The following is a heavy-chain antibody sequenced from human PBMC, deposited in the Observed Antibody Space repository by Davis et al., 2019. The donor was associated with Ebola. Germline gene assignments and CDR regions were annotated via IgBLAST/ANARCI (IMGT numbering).Heavy chain of an antibody. Sequence: GESLKISCAASGFTFSSYGMHWVRQAPGKGLEWVSSISSSSSYIYYADSVKGRFTISRDNAKNSLYLQMNSLRAEDTAVYYCARDPSYIWTTVTTTSYFDYWGQGTLVTVSS. CDR1: GFTFSSYG. J-gene: IGHJ4*02. CDR3: ARDPSYIWTTVTTTSYFDY. CDR2: ISSSSSYI. D-gene: IGHD4-17*01. V-gene: IGHV3-21*01.